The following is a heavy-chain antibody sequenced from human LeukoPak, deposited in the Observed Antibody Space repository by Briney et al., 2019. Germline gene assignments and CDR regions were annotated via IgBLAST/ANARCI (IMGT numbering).Heavy chain of an antibody. Sequence: GGSLRLSCDASGFGFSAFYMSWIRQAPGKGLEWISYISSGGKDIYYSDSVKGRFTISRDNSKNTLYLQMNSLRAEDTAVYYCAKPPPDSSSWLFDYWGQGALVTVSS. CDR2: ISSGGKDI. CDR1: GFGFSAFY. J-gene: IGHJ4*02. V-gene: IGHV3-11*01. D-gene: IGHD6-13*01. CDR3: AKPPPDSSSWLFDY.